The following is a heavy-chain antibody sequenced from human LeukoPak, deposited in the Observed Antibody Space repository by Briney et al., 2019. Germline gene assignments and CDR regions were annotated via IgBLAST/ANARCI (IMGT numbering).Heavy chain of an antibody. V-gene: IGHV1-69*05. CDR1: GGTFSSYA. Sequence: ASVKVSCKASGGTFSSYAISWVRQAPGQGLEWMGGIIPIFGTANYAQKVQGRVTMTTDTSTSTAYMELRSLRSDDTAVYYCARNSYGYKFSMDVWGKGTAVTISS. CDR3: ARNSYGYKFSMDV. J-gene: IGHJ6*03. D-gene: IGHD5-18*01. CDR2: IIPIFGTA.